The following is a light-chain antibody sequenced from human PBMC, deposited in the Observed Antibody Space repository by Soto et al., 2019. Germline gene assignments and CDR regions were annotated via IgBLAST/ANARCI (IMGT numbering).Light chain of an antibody. CDR2: DVT. Sequence: QSVLTQPASVSGSPGQSITISCTGTNTDVGGYNYVCWYQQQPGKAPQLIIYDVTNRPSGVSNRFSGSRSGNTASLTISGLQAEDEADCFCRSYTGSNTVTFGGGTQLTVL. CDR3: RSYTGSNTVT. J-gene: IGLJ2*01. V-gene: IGLV2-14*01. CDR1: NTDVGGYNY.